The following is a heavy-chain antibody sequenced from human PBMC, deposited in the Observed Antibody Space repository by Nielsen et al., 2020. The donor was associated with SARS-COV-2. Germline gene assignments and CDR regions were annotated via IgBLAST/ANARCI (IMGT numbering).Heavy chain of an antibody. CDR2: ISSSSSTI. CDR1: GFTFSSYS. V-gene: IGHV3-48*01. J-gene: IGHJ6*02. CDR3: ARAAVTYYDFWSGYLPSIDYYGMDV. Sequence: GESLKISCAASGFTFSSYSMNWVRQAPGKGLEWVSYISSSSSTIYYADSVKGRFTISRDNSKNTLYLQMNSLRAEDTAVYYCARAAVTYYDFWSGYLPSIDYYGMDVWGQGTTVTVSS. D-gene: IGHD3-3*01.